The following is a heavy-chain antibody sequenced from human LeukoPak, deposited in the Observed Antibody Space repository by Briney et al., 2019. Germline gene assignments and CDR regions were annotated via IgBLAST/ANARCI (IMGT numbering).Heavy chain of an antibody. CDR3: ARGSVYCSSTSCYTYYFAY. CDR2: INSDGSST. D-gene: IGHD2-2*01. Sequence: GGSLRLSCAASGFTFSSYWMHWVRQAPGKGLVWVSRINSDGSSTSYADSAKGRFTISRDNAKNTLYLQMNSLRAEDTAVYYCARGSVYCSSTSCYTYYFAYWGQGTLVTVSS. CDR1: GFTFSSYW. V-gene: IGHV3-74*01. J-gene: IGHJ4*02.